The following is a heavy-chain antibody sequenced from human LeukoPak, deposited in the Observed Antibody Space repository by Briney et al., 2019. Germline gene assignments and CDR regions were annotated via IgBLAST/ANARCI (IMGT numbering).Heavy chain of an antibody. Sequence: ASVKVSCKASGYTFTSYYIHWVRQAPGQGLEWMGVINPSGGGTSYAQKFQGRVTMTRDTSTSTVYMDLRSLRSEDTAVYFCARDMLAVPSNWFDPWGQGTQVTVSS. J-gene: IGHJ5*02. V-gene: IGHV1-46*01. D-gene: IGHD2-8*01. CDR1: GYTFTSYY. CDR3: ARDMLAVPSNWFDP. CDR2: INPSGGGT.